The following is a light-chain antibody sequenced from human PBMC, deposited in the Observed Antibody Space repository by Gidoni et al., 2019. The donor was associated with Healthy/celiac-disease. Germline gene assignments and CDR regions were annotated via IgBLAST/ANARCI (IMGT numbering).Light chain of an antibody. J-gene: IGLJ2*01. CDR2: SNN. CDR1: SSNIGGNY. CDR3: ATWDDSLSGVV. Sequence: QSVLTQPPSASGPPGQRVTITWSGSSSNIGGNYVYWYPHLTGMAPKLLIYSNNQRPSGVPDRFSGSKSGTSASLAISGLRSEDEAEYYCATWDDSLSGVVVGGGTKLTVL. V-gene: IGLV1-47*02.